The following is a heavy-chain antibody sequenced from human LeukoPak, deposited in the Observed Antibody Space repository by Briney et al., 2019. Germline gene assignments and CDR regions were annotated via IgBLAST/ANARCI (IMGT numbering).Heavy chain of an antibody. V-gene: IGHV6-1*01. Sequence: SQTLSLTCAISGDSVSSNSAAWNWIRQSPSRGLEWLGRTYYRSKWYNDYAVSVRSRTTINPDTSKNQFSLQLNSVTPEDTAVYYCARQAMYYNGWYPLDYWGQGTLVTVSS. CDR1: GDSVSSNSAA. CDR2: TYYRSKWYN. CDR3: ARQAMYYNGWYPLDY. J-gene: IGHJ4*02. D-gene: IGHD6-19*01.